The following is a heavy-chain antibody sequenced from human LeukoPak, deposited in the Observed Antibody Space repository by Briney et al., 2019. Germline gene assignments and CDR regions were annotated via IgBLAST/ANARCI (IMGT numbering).Heavy chain of an antibody. Sequence: GGSLTLSLVASGFIFTNLAMCWVRQAPGKGLEWVSAISGSGASAYYADSVQGRFPISRDNSKNTLYLQMNSLRVEDTAVYYCALLGGNTYAYWGQRTLVTVSS. CDR3: ALLGGNTYAY. D-gene: IGHD4-23*01. CDR2: ISGSGASA. J-gene: IGHJ4*02. V-gene: IGHV3-23*01. CDR1: GFIFTNLA.